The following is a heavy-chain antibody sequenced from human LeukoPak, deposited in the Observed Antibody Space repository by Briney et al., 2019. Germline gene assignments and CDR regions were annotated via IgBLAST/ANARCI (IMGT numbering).Heavy chain of an antibody. CDR1: GGSISSYY. V-gene: IGHV4-4*07. D-gene: IGHD3-22*01. J-gene: IGHJ4*02. Sequence: SETLSLTCTVSGGSISSYYWSRIRQPAGKGLEWIGRIYTSGSTNYNPSLKSRVTMSVDTSKNQFSLKLSSVTAADTAVYYCARINSSGYYYYFDYWGQGTLVTVSS. CDR2: IYTSGST. CDR3: ARINSSGYYYYFDY.